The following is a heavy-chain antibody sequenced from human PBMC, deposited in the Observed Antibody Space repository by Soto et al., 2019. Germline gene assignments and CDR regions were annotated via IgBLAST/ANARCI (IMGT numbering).Heavy chain of an antibody. CDR3: AREGLRGYSGYDPNHYFDY. D-gene: IGHD5-12*01. CDR2: IWYDGSNK. CDR1: GFTFSSYG. V-gene: IGHV3-33*01. Sequence: QVQLVESGGGVVQPGRSLRLSCAASGFTFSSYGMHWVRQAPGKGLEWVAVIWYDGSNKYYADSVKGRFTISRDNSKNTLYLQMSSLRAEDTAVYYCAREGLRGYSGYDPNHYFDYWGQGNLVTVSS. J-gene: IGHJ4*02.